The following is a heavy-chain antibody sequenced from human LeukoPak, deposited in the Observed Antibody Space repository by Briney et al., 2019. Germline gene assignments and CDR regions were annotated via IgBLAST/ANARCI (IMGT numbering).Heavy chain of an antibody. D-gene: IGHD3-10*01. CDR3: ARGRALWFGDV. CDR1: GGSISSGDYY. Sequence: SETLSLTCTVSGGSISSGDYYWSWIRQPPGKGLEWIGYFYYSGSTYYNPSLKSRVTISVDTSKNQFSLKLSSVTAADTAVYYCARGRALWFGDVWGQGTLVTVSS. CDR2: FYYSGST. V-gene: IGHV4-30-4*01. J-gene: IGHJ4*02.